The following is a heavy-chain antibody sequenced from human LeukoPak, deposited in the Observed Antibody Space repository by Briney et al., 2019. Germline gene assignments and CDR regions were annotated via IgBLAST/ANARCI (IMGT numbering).Heavy chain of an antibody. CDR1: GFTFDDYA. CDR2: ISWDGGST. D-gene: IGHD6-13*01. J-gene: IGHJ4*02. V-gene: IGHV3-43D*03. CDR3: AKDIGLSSWGGVDY. Sequence: GGSLRLSCVASGFTFDDYAMHWVRQAPGKGLEWVSLISWDGGSTYYADSVKGRFTISRDNSKNSLYLQMNSLRAEDTALYYCAKDIGLSSWGGVDYWGQGTLVTVSS.